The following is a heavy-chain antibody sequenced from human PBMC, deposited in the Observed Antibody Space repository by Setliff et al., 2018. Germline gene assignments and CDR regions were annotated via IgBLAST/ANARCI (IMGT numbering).Heavy chain of an antibody. CDR3: GRGFSRIEGWGNWFDP. D-gene: IGHD2-15*01. J-gene: IGHJ5*02. CDR2: INHRGST. Sequence: SETLSLTCAAYGGTFSDYHWTWIRQSPEKGLEWIGEINHRGSTNYNPSLKSRVIITRDTSKNQISLKLTSVTAADTAVYYCGRGFSRIEGWGNWFDPWGQGILVTVSS. CDR1: GGTFSDYH. V-gene: IGHV4-34*08.